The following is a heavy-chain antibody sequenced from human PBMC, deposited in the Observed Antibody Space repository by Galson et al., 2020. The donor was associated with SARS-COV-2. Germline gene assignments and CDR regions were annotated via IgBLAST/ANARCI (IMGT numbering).Heavy chain of an antibody. CDR2: IHHSGST. Sequence: SETLSLTCSVFSGSMTNYYWNWIRQSPGGGLEWIGYIHHSGSTSYNPSLKSRVTISIDKSKNHFALNLKSVTADDTAVYYCAREQDLWWFDHWGQGTLVTVSS. V-gene: IGHV4-59*01. D-gene: IGHD2-21*01. J-gene: IGHJ5*02. CDR1: SGSMTNYY. CDR3: AREQDLWWFDH.